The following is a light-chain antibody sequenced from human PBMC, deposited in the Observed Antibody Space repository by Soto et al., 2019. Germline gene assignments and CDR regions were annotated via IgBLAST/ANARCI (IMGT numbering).Light chain of an antibody. CDR2: GTS. Sequence: EIVMTQSPATLSVSPGERATLSCRASQSVSSNLAWYQLKPGRAPRLLIYGTSTRATGLPARFSGSGSGTDFTLTISSLEPEDFAVYYCQQRSNWPLTFGGGTKVDIK. V-gene: IGKV3-15*01. CDR1: QSVSSN. J-gene: IGKJ4*01. CDR3: QQRSNWPLT.